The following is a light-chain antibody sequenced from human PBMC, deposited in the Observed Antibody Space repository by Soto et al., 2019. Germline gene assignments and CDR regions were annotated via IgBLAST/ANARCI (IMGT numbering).Light chain of an antibody. CDR2: GAS. CDR3: QQSYSNPRT. V-gene: IGKV1-39*01. CDR1: QSISSY. J-gene: IGKJ1*01. Sequence: DVQMTQSACSLSASVGDRVAITCRASQSISSYLYWYQQKPGKAPKLLIYGASSLHSGVPSRFGGSGSGTDFTLTISSLQPDDFATYFCQQSYSNPRTFGQGTKVDIK.